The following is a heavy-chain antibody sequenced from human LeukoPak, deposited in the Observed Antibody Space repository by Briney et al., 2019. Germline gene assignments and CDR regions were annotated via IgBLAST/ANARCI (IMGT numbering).Heavy chain of an antibody. V-gene: IGHV3-9*03. CDR3: AREKAAAFDY. J-gene: IGHJ4*02. D-gene: IGHD6-13*01. CDR2: ISWNSGSI. CDR1: GFTFDDYA. Sequence: GGSLRLSCAASGFTFDDYAMHWVRQAPGKGLEWVSGISWNSGSIGYADSVKGRFTISRDNAKNSLYLQMNSLRAEDMALYYCAREKAAAFDYWGQGTLVTVSS.